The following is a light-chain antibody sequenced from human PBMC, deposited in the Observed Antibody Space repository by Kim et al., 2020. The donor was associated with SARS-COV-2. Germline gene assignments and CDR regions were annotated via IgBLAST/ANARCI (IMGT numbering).Light chain of an antibody. CDR3: NSRDRSGNLVL. CDR1: SLRSYP. J-gene: IGLJ2*01. Sequence: APGQTVRSTCQGDSLRSYPATWFQTRPGQAPVIVMSGKNNRPSRTPGRFSGANAGNTASLTITGAQAGDEADYFCNSRDRSGNLVLFGGGTQLT. V-gene: IGLV3-19*01. CDR2: GKN.